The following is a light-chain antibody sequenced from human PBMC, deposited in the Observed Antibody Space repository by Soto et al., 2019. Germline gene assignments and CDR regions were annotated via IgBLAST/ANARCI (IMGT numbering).Light chain of an antibody. CDR1: QSVNTW. Sequence: DIQMTQSPSTLSASVGDRVTIACRASQSVNTWLAWYQKKPGEPPKLLIYDASSLQSGVPSRFSGSGSDTEFTLTISSLQPEDFATYYCQQLNNYPLTFGGGTKVDIK. V-gene: IGKV1-5*01. CDR3: QQLNNYPLT. CDR2: DAS. J-gene: IGKJ4*01.